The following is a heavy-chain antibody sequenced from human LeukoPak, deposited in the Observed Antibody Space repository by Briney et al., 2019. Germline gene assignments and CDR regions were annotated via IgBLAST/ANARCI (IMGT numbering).Heavy chain of an antibody. V-gene: IGHV4-38-2*02. CDR2: IYYSGST. J-gene: IGHJ5*02. CDR3: ARDLTYYNWFDP. Sequence: PSETLSLTCIVSGYSINSGYHWGWIRQPPGKGLEWIGYIYYSGSTYYNPSLKSRVTISVDTSKNQFSLKLSSVTAADTAVYYCARDLTYYNWFDPWGQGTLVTVSS. CDR1: GYSINSGYH. D-gene: IGHD4/OR15-4a*01.